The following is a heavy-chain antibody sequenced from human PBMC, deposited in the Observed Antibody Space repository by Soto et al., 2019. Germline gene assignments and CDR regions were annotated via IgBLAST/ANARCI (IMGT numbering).Heavy chain of an antibody. CDR3: ARGCNWNAVYYYGMDV. D-gene: IGHD1-20*01. J-gene: IGHJ6*02. CDR2: IIPIFGTA. Sequence: WASVKVSCKASGGTFSSYAISWVRQAPGQGLEWMGGIIPIFGTANYAQKFQGRVTITADESTSTPYMELSSLRSEDTAVYYCARGCNWNAVYYYGMDVWGQGTTVTVSS. CDR1: GGTFSSYA. V-gene: IGHV1-69*13.